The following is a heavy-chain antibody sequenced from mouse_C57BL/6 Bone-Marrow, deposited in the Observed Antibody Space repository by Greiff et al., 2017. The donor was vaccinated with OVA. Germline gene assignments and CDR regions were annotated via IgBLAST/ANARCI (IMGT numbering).Heavy chain of an antibody. J-gene: IGHJ4*01. Sequence: EVKLVESGEGLVKPGGSLKLSCAASGFTFSSYAMSWVRQTPEKRLEWVAYISSGGDYTYYADTVKGRFTISRDNARNTLYLQMSSLKSEDTAMYYCTRDPITTVVMDYWGQGTSVTVSS. CDR1: GFTFSSYA. V-gene: IGHV5-9-1*02. D-gene: IGHD1-1*01. CDR2: ISSGGDYT. CDR3: TRDPITTVVMDY.